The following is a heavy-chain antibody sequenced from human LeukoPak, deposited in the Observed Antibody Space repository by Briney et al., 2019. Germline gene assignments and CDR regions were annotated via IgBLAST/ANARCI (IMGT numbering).Heavy chain of an antibody. J-gene: IGHJ6*02. V-gene: IGHV1-46*01. CDR2: INLSGGST. D-gene: IGHD2-15*01. Sequence: GASVKVSCKASGYTFTSYYMHWVRQAPGQGLEWMGIINLSGGSTSYAQKFQGRVTMTRDTSTSTVYMELSSLRSEDTAVYYCARDRSYCSGGSCYWALYYYYGMDVWGQGTTVTVSS. CDR1: GYTFTSYY. CDR3: ARDRSYCSGGSCYWALYYYYGMDV.